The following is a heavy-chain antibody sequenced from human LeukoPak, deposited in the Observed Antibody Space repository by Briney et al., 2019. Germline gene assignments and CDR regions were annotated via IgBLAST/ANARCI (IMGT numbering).Heavy chain of an antibody. Sequence: SETLSLTCAVYGGSFSGYYWSWIRQPPGKGLEWIGEINHSGSTNYNPSLKSRVTISVDTSKNQFSLKLSSVTAADTAVYYCARLETYYDILTGYRTAGWFDPWGQGTLVTVSS. D-gene: IGHD3-9*01. CDR3: ARLETYYDILTGYRTAGWFDP. CDR2: INHSGST. J-gene: IGHJ5*02. CDR1: GGSFSGYY. V-gene: IGHV4-34*01.